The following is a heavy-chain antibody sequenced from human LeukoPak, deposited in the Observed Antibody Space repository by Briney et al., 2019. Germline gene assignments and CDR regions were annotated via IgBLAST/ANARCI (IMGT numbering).Heavy chain of an antibody. V-gene: IGHV4-38-2*01. Sequence: SETLSLTCAVCGYSLSSGYYWGWIRPPPGKGLEWIGSNYHSGSTYYIPSLKSRVTISVDTSKSQFSLKLSSVTAADTAVYYCARGYDSSGYYYGINWYFDLWGRGTLVTVSS. J-gene: IGHJ2*01. CDR2: NYHSGST. CDR1: GYSLSSGYY. D-gene: IGHD3-22*01. CDR3: ARGYDSSGYYYGINWYFDL.